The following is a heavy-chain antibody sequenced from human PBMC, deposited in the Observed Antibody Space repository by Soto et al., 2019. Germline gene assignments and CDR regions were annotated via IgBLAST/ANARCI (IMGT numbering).Heavy chain of an antibody. CDR2: ISYDGSNK. D-gene: IGHD3-10*01. CDR3: AKDLHYYGSGSYSGSDY. Sequence: PGGSLRLSCAASGFTFSSYAMHWVRQAPGKGLEWVAVISYDGSNKYYADSVKGRFTISRDNSKNTLYLQMNSLRLEDTAVYYCAKDLHYYGSGSYSGSDYWGQGTLVTVSS. J-gene: IGHJ4*02. CDR1: GFTFSSYA. V-gene: IGHV3-30-3*01.